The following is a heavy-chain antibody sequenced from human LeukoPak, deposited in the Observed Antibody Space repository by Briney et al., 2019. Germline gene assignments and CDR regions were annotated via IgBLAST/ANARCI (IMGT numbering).Heavy chain of an antibody. CDR3: VLRRSWLGYFQH. Sequence: GGSLRLSCAASGFTFSSYAMSWVRQAPGKGLEWVSAIGGSGGSTYYADSVKGRFTISRDNSKNTLYLQMNSLRAEDTALYYCVLRRSWLGYFQHWGQGTLVTVSS. D-gene: IGHD6-13*01. CDR1: GFTFSSYA. CDR2: IGGSGGST. J-gene: IGHJ1*01. V-gene: IGHV3-23*01.